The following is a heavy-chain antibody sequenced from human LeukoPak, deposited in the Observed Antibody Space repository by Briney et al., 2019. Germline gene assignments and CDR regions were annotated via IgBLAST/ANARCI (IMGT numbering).Heavy chain of an antibody. CDR3: ARYSGYDFLDYFDY. V-gene: IGHV4-39*01. CDR1: GGSITSSSYY. CDR2: IYYSGST. J-gene: IGHJ4*02. D-gene: IGHD5-12*01. Sequence: SETLSLTCTVSGGSITSSSYYWGWSRQPPGKGLEWIGSIYYSGSTYYNPSLKSRVTISVDTSKNQFSLKLSSVTAADTAVYYCARYSGYDFLDYFDYWGQGTLVTVSS.